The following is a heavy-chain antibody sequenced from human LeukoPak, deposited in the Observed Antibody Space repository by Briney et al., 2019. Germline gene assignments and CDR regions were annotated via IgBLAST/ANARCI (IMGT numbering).Heavy chain of an antibody. CDR1: GYSISSGYY. CDR3: ARHSYYYDSSGRQNYYYYYMDV. Sequence: SETLSLTCTVSGYSISSGYYWGWIRQPPGKGLEWIGSIYHSGSTYYNPSLKSRVTISVDTSRNQFSLNLSSVTAADTAVYYCARHSYYYDSSGRQNYYYYYMDVWGKGTTVTISS. J-gene: IGHJ6*03. CDR2: IYHSGST. D-gene: IGHD3-22*01. V-gene: IGHV4-38-2*02.